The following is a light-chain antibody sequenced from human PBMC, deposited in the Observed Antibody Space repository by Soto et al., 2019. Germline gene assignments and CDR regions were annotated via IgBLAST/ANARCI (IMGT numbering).Light chain of an antibody. CDR2: LGS. Sequence: DIVMTQSPLSLPVTPGEPASISCRSSQSLLYSNGYNYLDWYLQKLGQSPQLLIYLGSNRASGVPDRLSGGGSGTDFTLRISRVEAEDVGVYYCMQALQIPWTFGQVTNVEI. V-gene: IGKV2-28*01. CDR1: QSLLYSNGYNY. J-gene: IGKJ1*01. CDR3: MQALQIPWT.